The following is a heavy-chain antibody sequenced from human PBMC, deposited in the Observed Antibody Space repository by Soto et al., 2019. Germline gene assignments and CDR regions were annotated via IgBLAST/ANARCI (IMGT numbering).Heavy chain of an antibody. CDR1: GGSISNADYY. J-gene: IGHJ4*02. Sequence: QVQLQESGPGLVKPSQTLSLTCTVSGGSISNADYYWSWIRQPPGKGLEWIGYIYYSGSTCYNPSLQSRVTTSVDTSLSQFSLHLSSVTAADTAVYYCASGHGNFDYSGRGTLVTVST. CDR3: ASGHGNFDY. CDR2: IYYSGST. V-gene: IGHV4-30-4*01.